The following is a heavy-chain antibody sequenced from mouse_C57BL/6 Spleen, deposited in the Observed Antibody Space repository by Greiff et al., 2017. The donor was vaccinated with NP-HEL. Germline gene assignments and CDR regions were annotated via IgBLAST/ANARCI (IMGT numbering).Heavy chain of an antibody. Sequence: DVQLVESGPGLVKPSQSLSLTCSVTGYSITSGYYWNWIRQFPGNKLEWMGYISYDGSNNYNPSLKNRISITRDTSKNQFFLKLNSVTTEDTATYYCARYYSNFYYFDYWGQGTTLTVSS. J-gene: IGHJ2*01. CDR3: ARYYSNFYYFDY. CDR1: GYSITSGYY. CDR2: ISYDGSN. D-gene: IGHD2-5*01. V-gene: IGHV3-6*01.